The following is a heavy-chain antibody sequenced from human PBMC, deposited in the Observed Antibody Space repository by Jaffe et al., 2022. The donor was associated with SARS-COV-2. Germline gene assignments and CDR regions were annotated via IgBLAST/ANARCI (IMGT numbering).Heavy chain of an antibody. J-gene: IGHJ6*02. D-gene: IGHD3-3*01. CDR1: GGSFSGYY. Sequence: QVQLQQWGAGLLKPSETLSLTCAVYGGSFSGYYWSWIRQPPGKGLEWIGEINHSGSTNYNPSLKSRVTISVDTSKNQFSLKLSSVTAADTAVYYCARTYDFWSGRYYYYYYGMDVWGQGTTVTVSS. V-gene: IGHV4-34*01. CDR2: INHSGST. CDR3: ARTYDFWSGRYYYYYYGMDV.